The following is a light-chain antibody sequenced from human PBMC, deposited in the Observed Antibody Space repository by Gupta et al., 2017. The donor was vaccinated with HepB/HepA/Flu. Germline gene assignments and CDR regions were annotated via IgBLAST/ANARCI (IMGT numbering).Light chain of an antibody. CDR3: LQDGSSPRT. CDR2: GAS. CDR1: QSVSSSY. V-gene: IGKV3-20*01. J-gene: IGKJ1*01. Sequence: EIVLTQSPGTLSLSPGERATLSCRASQSVSSSYLAWYQQKPGQAPRLLIYGASSRVTGIPDRFSGSGSGTDFTLTISRLEPEDFAVYYCLQDGSSPRTFGQGTKVEIK.